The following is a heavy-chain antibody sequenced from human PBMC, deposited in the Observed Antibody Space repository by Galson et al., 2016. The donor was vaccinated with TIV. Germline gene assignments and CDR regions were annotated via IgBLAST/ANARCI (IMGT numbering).Heavy chain of an antibody. CDR3: ARSITMMVLVQYWYFDL. D-gene: IGHD3-22*01. CDR1: GFTFDNYW. CDR2: VKHDGSAT. V-gene: IGHV3-7*05. J-gene: IGHJ2*01. Sequence: SLRLSCAASGFTFDNYWMTWVRQAPGRGLEWVGSVKHDGSATTFGDSVKGRFTISRDNAKKSLYLQMNSLRAEDTAVYYCARSITMMVLVQYWYFDLWGRGTLVTVSS.